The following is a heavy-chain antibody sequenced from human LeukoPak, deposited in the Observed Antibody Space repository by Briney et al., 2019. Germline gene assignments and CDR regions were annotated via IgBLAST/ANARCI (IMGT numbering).Heavy chain of an antibody. D-gene: IGHD6-19*01. J-gene: IGHJ4*02. CDR2: IRSNPYGGTT. Sequence: GGSLRLSCAASGFTFSSSWMTWVRQAPGKGLEWVGFIRSNPYGGTTEYAASVKGRFTISRDDSKSIAYLQMNSLKTEDTAVYYCTRGGDLSTVAGALDYWGQGTLVTVSS. CDR3: TRGGDLSTVAGALDY. V-gene: IGHV3-49*04. CDR1: GFTFSSSW.